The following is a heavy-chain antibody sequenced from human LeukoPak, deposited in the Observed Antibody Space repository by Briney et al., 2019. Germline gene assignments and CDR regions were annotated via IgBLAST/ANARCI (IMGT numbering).Heavy chain of an antibody. CDR1: GFTFSSYA. J-gene: IGHJ4*02. D-gene: IGHD6-19*01. V-gene: IGHV3-23*01. Sequence: GGSLRLSCAASGFTFSSYAMSWVRQAPGKGLEWVSAISGSGGSTYYADSVKGRFTIFRDNSKNTLYLQMNSLRAEDTAVYYCARQAVAGESNFDYWGQGTLVTVSS. CDR2: ISGSGGST. CDR3: ARQAVAGESNFDY.